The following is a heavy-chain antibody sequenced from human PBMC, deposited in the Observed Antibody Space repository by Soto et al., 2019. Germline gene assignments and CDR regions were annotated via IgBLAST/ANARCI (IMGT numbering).Heavy chain of an antibody. J-gene: IGHJ4*02. D-gene: IGHD3-22*01. CDR3: ARAFPTYDSSAHY. V-gene: IGHV1-2*02. CDR2: INPNTGVK. CDR1: GYTFSGYY. Sequence: QVQLVQSGAEVKKPGASVKVSCKTSGYTFSGYYIHWVRQAPGQGLEWVGWINPNTGVKKNAQKFQGRVTMTRDTSINTAYMELSSLRSDGTAVYYCARAFPTYDSSAHYWGQGTLVTVSS.